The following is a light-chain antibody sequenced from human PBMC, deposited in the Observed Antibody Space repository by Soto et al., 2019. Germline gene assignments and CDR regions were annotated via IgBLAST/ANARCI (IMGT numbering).Light chain of an antibody. Sequence: QSALTQPASVSGSPGQSITISCTGTSSDVGGYHYVSWYQQHPGKAPKLMIYEVSNRPSGVSNRFSGAKSGHTASLTISGLQAEDEADYYCSPYTRSSTGVLGVGTKLTVL. CDR1: SSDVGGYHY. CDR2: EVS. CDR3: SPYTRSSTGV. V-gene: IGLV2-14*01. J-gene: IGLJ2*01.